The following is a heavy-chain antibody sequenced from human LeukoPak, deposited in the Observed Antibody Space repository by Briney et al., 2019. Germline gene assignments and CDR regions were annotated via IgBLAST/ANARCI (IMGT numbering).Heavy chain of an antibody. Sequence: GGSLRLSCAASGFTFSSYAMSWVRQAPGKGLEWVSAISGSGGSTYYADSVKGRFTISRDNAKNSLYLQMNSLRAEDTAVYYCASSNSGTYCGGDCYLPYYGMDVWGQGTTVTVSS. CDR3: ASSNSGTYCGGDCYLPYYGMDV. V-gene: IGHV3-23*01. CDR2: ISGSGGST. J-gene: IGHJ6*02. D-gene: IGHD2-21*02. CDR1: GFTFSSYA.